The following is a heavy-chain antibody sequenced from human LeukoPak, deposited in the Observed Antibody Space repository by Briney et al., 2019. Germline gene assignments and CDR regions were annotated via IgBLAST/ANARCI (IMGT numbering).Heavy chain of an antibody. CDR1: GFTFSSYG. D-gene: IGHD3-22*01. V-gene: IGHV3-23*01. CDR2: ISGSGGST. CDR3: AKDPAHYYDSSGYIDY. J-gene: IGHJ4*02. Sequence: GGSLRLSCAASGFTFSSYGMSWVRQAPGKGLEWVSAISGSGGSTYYADSVKGRFTISRDNSKNTLYLQMNSLRAEDTAVYYCAKDPAHYYDSSGYIDYWGQGTLVTVSS.